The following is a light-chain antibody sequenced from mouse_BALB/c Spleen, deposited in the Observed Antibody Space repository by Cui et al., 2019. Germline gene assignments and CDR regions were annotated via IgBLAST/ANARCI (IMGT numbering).Light chain of an antibody. V-gene: IGKV14-111*01. CDR3: LQYDEFPYT. Sequence: DIKMTQSPSSMYASLGERVTITCKACQDINSYLSWFQQKPGKSPKTLIYRANRLVDGVPSRFSGSGSGQDYSLTISSLEYEDMGIYYCLQYDEFPYTFGGGTKLEIK. CDR1: QDINSY. J-gene: IGKJ2*01. CDR2: RAN.